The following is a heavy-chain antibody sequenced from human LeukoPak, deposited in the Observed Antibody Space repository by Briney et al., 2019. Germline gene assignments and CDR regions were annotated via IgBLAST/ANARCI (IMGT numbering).Heavy chain of an antibody. D-gene: IGHD7-27*01. Sequence: GGSLRLSCAASGFTFSSYEMNWVRQAPGKGLEWVSSISSSSSYIYYADSVKGRFTISRGNAKNSLYLQMNSLRAEDTAVYYCATGLTGQIDYWGQGTLVTVSS. CDR2: ISSSSSYI. CDR1: GFTFSSYE. CDR3: ATGLTGQIDY. V-gene: IGHV3-21*01. J-gene: IGHJ4*02.